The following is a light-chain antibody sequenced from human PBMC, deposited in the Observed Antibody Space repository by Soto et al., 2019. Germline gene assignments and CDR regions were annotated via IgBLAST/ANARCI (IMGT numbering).Light chain of an antibody. CDR3: QHYNIYSPWT. CDR1: QSINAW. Sequence: IQMTQSHSTLSASVGARVTLTCRASQSINAWLAGYQQKQGKAPKLLIYDASSLQSGGPSRFSGSGSATEFTLTISGLQPDDFATYYCQHYNIYSPWTFGQGTKVDI. V-gene: IGKV1-5*01. CDR2: DAS. J-gene: IGKJ1*01.